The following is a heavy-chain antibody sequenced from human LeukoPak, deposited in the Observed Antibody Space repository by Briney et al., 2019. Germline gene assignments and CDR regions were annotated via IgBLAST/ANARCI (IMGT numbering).Heavy chain of an antibody. D-gene: IGHD2-2*01. CDR3: ARHEVVPAAINPRFDP. CDR1: GGSFSGYY. J-gene: IGHJ5*02. CDR2: INHSGST. Sequence: SETLSLTCAVYGGSFSGYYWSWIRQPPGKGLEWIGEINHSGSTNYNPSLKSRVTISVDTSKNQFSLKLSSVTAADTAVYYCARHEVVPAAINPRFDPWGQGTLVTVSS. V-gene: IGHV4-34*01.